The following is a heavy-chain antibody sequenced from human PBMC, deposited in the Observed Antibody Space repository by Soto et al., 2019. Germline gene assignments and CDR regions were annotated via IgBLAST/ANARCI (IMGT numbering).Heavy chain of an antibody. D-gene: IGHD3-3*01. V-gene: IGHV3-15*01. J-gene: IGHJ4*02. CDR3: NIIREDYDFWSGYFYYFDY. CDR2: IKSKTDGGTT. Sequence: EVQLVESGGGLVKPGGSLRLSCAASGFTFSNAWMSWVRQAPGKGLEWVGRIKSKTDGGTTDYAAPVKGRFTISRDDSKNTLYLQMNSQKPEETAVDYCNIIREDYDFWSGYFYYFDYWGQGTLVPVAS. CDR1: GFTFSNAW.